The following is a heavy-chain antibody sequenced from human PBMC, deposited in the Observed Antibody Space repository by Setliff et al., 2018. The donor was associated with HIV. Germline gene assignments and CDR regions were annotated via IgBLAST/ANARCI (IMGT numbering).Heavy chain of an antibody. CDR3: ARHRHTAAGTLDAFDI. J-gene: IGHJ3*02. CDR2: IHPVDSDT. D-gene: IGHD6-13*01. Sequence: GESLKISFKGSGYSFTSNWIGWARQMPGKGLEWMGIIHPVDSDTRYSPSFQGQVTISADKSISTAYLQWSTLNASYTAIYYCARHRHTAAGTLDAFDIWGQGTVVTVSS. CDR1: GYSFTSNW. V-gene: IGHV5-51*01.